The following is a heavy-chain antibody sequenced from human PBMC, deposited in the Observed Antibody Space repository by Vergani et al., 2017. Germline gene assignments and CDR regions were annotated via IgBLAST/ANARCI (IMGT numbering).Heavy chain of an antibody. D-gene: IGHD3-3*01. Sequence: QVQLVESGGGVVQPGRSLRLSCAASGFTFSSYAMHWVRQAPGKGLEWVAVISYDGSNKYYADSVKGRFTISRDNSKNTLYLQMNSLRAEDTAVYYCARGGGEWDYDFWSGYSRGLGYYYYMDVWGKGTTVTVSS. V-gene: IGHV3-30*01. J-gene: IGHJ6*03. CDR2: ISYDGSNK. CDR1: GFTFSSYA. CDR3: ARGGGEWDYDFWSGYSRGLGYYYYMDV.